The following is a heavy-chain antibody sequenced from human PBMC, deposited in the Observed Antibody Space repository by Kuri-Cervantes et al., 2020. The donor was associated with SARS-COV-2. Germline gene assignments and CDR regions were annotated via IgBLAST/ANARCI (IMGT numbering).Heavy chain of an antibody. J-gene: IGHJ6*03. CDR3: ARLLSSTIFGVVIGYYMDV. D-gene: IGHD3-3*01. CDR2: ISAYNGNT. V-gene: IGHV1-18*01. Sequence: ASVKVSCKASGYTFTSYGISWVRQAPGQGLEWMGWISAYNGNTNYAQKLQGRVTMTTDTSTSTAYMEPRSLRSDDTAVYYCARLLSSTIFGVVIGYYMDVWGKGTTVTVSS. CDR1: GYTFTSYG.